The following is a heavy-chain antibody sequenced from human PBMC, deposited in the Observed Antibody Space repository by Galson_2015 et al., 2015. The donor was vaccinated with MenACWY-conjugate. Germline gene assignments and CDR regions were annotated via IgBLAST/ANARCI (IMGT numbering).Heavy chain of an antibody. V-gene: IGHV3-53*01. CDR2: IRSAGST. Sequence: FLRLSCAASGFSVSSYYMSWVRQAPGKGPEWISVIRSAGSTVYADSVQGRFTISRDTSKNAVSLQMSDLRAEDTAVYYCARDCSGGGCSYFFDYWGQGTLVTVSS. D-gene: IGHD2-15*01. CDR3: ARDCSGGGCSYFFDY. CDR1: GFSVSSYY. J-gene: IGHJ4*02.